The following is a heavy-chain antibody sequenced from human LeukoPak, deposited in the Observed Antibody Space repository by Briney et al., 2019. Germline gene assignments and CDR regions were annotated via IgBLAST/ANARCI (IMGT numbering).Heavy chain of an antibody. V-gene: IGHV1-46*01. CDR2: INPSGGST. CDR3: ARGADYDSSGIDAFDI. CDR1: GYTFTSYA. Sequence: GASVKVSCKASGYTFTSYAMNWVRQAPGQGLEWMGIINPSGGSTSYAQKFQGRVTMTRDTSTSTVYMELSSLRSEDTAVYYCARGADYDSSGIDAFDIWGQGTMVTVSS. D-gene: IGHD3-22*01. J-gene: IGHJ3*02.